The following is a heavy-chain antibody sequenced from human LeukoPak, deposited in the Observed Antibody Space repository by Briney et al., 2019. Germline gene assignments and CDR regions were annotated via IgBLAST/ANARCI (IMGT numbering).Heavy chain of an antibody. D-gene: IGHD3-9*01. V-gene: IGHV5-51*01. CDR1: GYSFTSYW. CDR3: ARINYDILTGKKYNWFDP. Sequence: GESLKISCKTSGYSFTSYWIGWVRQMPGKGLEWMGIIYPGDSDTRYSPSFQGQVTISADRSINTAYLQWSSLKASDTAMYYCARINYDILTGKKYNWFDPWGQGTLVTVSS. CDR2: IYPGDSDT. J-gene: IGHJ5*02.